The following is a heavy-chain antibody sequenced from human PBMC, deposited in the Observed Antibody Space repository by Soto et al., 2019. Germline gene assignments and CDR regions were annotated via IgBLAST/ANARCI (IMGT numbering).Heavy chain of an antibody. V-gene: IGHV1-3*01. Sequence: ASVKVXCKASGYTXTSYAMHWVRQAPGQRLEWMGWINAGNGNTKYSQKFQGRVTITRDTSASTAYMELSSLRSEDTAVYYCARNHNYDILTGYSDWGQGTLVTVSS. CDR3: ARNHNYDILTGYSD. D-gene: IGHD3-9*01. CDR2: INAGNGNT. J-gene: IGHJ4*02. CDR1: GYTXTSYA.